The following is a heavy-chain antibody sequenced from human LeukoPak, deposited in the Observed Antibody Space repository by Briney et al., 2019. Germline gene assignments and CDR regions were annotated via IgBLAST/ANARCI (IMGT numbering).Heavy chain of an antibody. V-gene: IGHV4-30-2*01. Sequence: SETLSLTCAVSGGSISSGGYSWSWIRQPPGKGLEWIGYIYHSGRTYYNPSLKSRVTISVDRSKNQFSLKLSSVTAADTAVYYCARETHYGDYVDYFDYWGQGTLVTVSS. CDR3: ARETHYGDYVDYFDY. CDR2: IYHSGRT. D-gene: IGHD4-17*01. J-gene: IGHJ4*02. CDR1: GGSISSGGYS.